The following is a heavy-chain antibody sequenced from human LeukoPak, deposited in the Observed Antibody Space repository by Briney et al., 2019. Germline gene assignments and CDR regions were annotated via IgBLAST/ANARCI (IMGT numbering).Heavy chain of an antibody. CDR1: GGSFSGYY. CDR3: ARAGGYSYGYYVY. Sequence: PSETLSLTCAVYGGSFSGYYWSWIRQPPGKGLEWIGEINHSGSTNYNPSLKSRVTISVDTSKNQFSQKLSSVTAADTAVYYCARAGGYSYGYYVYWGQGTLVTVSS. V-gene: IGHV4-34*01. D-gene: IGHD5-18*01. CDR2: INHSGST. J-gene: IGHJ4*02.